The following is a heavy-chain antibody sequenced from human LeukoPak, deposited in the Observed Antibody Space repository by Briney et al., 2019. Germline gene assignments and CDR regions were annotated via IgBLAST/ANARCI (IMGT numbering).Heavy chain of an antibody. J-gene: IGHJ3*02. CDR2: MNPNSGNT. CDR1: GYTFTSYD. D-gene: IGHD5-12*01. V-gene: IGHV1-8*01. Sequence: ASVKVSCTASGYTFTSYDINWVRQATGQALEWMGWMNPNSGNTGYAQKFQGRVTMTRNTSISTAYMELSRLRSEDTAVYYCARGAPSGYGKWQLGPYDAFDIWGQGTMVTVSS. CDR3: ARGAPSGYGKWQLGPYDAFDI.